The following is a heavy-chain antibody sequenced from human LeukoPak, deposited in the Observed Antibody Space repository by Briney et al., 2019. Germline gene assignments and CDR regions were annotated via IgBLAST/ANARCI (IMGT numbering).Heavy chain of an antibody. CDR3: AGGSGWLIDY. CDR1: GGSISGYY. CDR2: FHYSRST. D-gene: IGHD6-19*01. Sequence: SETLSLTCTVSGGSISGYYWNWMRQPPGKEPAWIGYFHYSRSTNYNPSLRSRVPISLDPSKNQCSLKLSSVTAADTAVYYCAGGSGWLIDYWGQGTPVTVSP. V-gene: IGHV4-59*12. J-gene: IGHJ4*02.